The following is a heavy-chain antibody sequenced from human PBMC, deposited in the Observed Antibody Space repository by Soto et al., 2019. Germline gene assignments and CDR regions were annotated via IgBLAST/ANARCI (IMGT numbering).Heavy chain of an antibody. Sequence: VKVSCKASGYTFTSYYMHWVRQAPGQGLEWMGIINPSGGSTSYAQKFQGRVTMTRDTSTSTVYMELSSLRSEDTAVYYCARAGAAKLYYYYYYMDVGGKGTTVTVSS. D-gene: IGHD6-13*01. J-gene: IGHJ6*03. CDR3: ARAGAAKLYYYYYYMDV. CDR1: GYTFTSYY. CDR2: INPSGGST. V-gene: IGHV1-46*03.